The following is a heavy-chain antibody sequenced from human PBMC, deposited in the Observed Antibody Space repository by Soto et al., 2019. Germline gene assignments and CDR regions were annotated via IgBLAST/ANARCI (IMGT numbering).Heavy chain of an antibody. J-gene: IGHJ6*02. V-gene: IGHV3-21*01. CDR1: GFTFRTYT. D-gene: IGHD3-10*01. Sequence: EVQLVESGGGLVKPGGSLRLSCISSGFTFRTYTMNWVRQAPGKGREWVSGIRGFSPYTFYAESVKGRFTISRDNAKNSLDLQMDSLRAEDTAVYYCARDRGYDAHDYYYNAMDVWGQGTTVTVSS. CDR3: ARDRGYDAHDYYYNAMDV. CDR2: IRGFSPYT.